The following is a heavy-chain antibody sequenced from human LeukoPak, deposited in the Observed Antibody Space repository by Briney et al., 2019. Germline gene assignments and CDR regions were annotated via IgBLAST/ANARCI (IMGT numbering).Heavy chain of an antibody. D-gene: IGHD3-10*01. CDR1: GYTFTGYY. J-gene: IGHJ5*02. V-gene: IGHV1-2*02. Sequence: ASVKVSCKASGYTFTGYYMYWVRQAPGRGVEGMGWINPNKGGTNYAQKFQRRVTMTRATSISTAYMELSRLRSDATAVYYCARAWPASYYGSGSYYAQFDPWGQGTLVTVSS. CDR2: INPNKGGT. CDR3: ARAWPASYYGSGSYYAQFDP.